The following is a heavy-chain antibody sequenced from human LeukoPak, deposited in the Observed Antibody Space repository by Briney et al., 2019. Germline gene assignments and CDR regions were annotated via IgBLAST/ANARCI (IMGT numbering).Heavy chain of an antibody. J-gene: IGHJ6*01. Sequence: GGSLRLSCAASGFTFSNYWMHGVRQAPGKGLVWVSRIKNDGSGTIYADSVKGRFTISRDNAKNTLYLQMNMLRAEDTAVYYCARNPSTSMEFWGEGTPVTVSS. CDR2: IKNDGSGT. V-gene: IGHV3-74*01. D-gene: IGHD1-1*01. CDR3: ARNPSTSMEF. CDR1: GFTFSNYW.